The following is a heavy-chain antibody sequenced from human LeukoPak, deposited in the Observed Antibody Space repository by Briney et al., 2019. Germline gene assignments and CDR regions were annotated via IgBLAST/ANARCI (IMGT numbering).Heavy chain of an antibody. J-gene: IGHJ4*02. V-gene: IGHV3-53*01. CDR2: IYSGGST. CDR1: GFTVTSNH. D-gene: IGHD4-11*01. CDR3: ARTYYSDWGFDN. Sequence: PGGSLRLSCAASGFTVTSNHMSWVRQAPGKGLEWVLVIYSGGSTYYADSVKGRFTISRDNSKNTLYLQMNSLRAEDTAVYYCARTYYSDWGFDNWGQGTLVTVSS.